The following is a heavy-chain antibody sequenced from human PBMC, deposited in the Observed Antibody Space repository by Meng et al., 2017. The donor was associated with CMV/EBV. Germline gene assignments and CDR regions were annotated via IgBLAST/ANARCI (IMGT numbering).Heavy chain of an antibody. CDR1: GFTFDDYG. D-gene: IGHD3-10*01. CDR2: INWNGGST. V-gene: IGHV3-20*04. CDR3: ARDRASGSFLYYYYGMDV. J-gene: IGHJ6*02. Sequence: GGSLRLSCAASGFTFDDYGMSRVRQAPGKGLEWVSGINWNGGSTGYADSVKGRFTISRDNAKNSLYLQMNSLRAEDTALYYCARDRASGSFLYYYYGMDVWGQGTTVTVSS.